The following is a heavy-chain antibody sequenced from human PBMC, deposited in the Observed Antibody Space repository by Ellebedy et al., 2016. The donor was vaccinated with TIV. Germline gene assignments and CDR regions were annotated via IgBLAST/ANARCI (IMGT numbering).Heavy chain of an antibody. J-gene: IGHJ4*02. V-gene: IGHV3-7*05. CDR2: IKQDGSEK. CDR3: TSRWSGESDY. Sequence: GESLKISXAVSGFSFSSHWMSWVRQAPGKGLEWVANIKQDGSEKYYVDSVKGRFTISRDNAKNSLYLQMNSLKSEDTAVYYCTSRWSGESDYWGQGTLVTVSS. CDR1: GFSFSSHW. D-gene: IGHD3-10*01.